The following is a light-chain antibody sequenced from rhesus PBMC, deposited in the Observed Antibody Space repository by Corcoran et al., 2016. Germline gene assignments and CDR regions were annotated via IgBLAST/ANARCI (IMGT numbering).Light chain of an antibody. Sequence: DIQMTQSPSSLSASVGDRVTITCRASENVNNYLNWYQQKPGKAPKLLIYKASTLKSGVPSRFRGSGSGTDFTLTIIILQPEDFAIYYCQQNNSYPPTFGQGTKVEIK. CDR1: ENVNNY. CDR2: KAS. CDR3: QQNNSYPPT. J-gene: IGKJ1*01. V-gene: IGKV1-74*01.